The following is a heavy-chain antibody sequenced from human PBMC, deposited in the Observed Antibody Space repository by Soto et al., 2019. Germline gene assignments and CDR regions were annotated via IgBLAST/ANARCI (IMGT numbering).Heavy chain of an antibody. J-gene: IGHJ5*02. CDR2: ISGSGGST. D-gene: IGHD4-17*01. CDR1: GFTFSNYA. Sequence: LRLSCAASGFTFSNYAMSWVRQAPGKGLEWVSAISGSGGSTYYADSVKGRFTISRDNSKNTLYLQMNSLRAEDTAVYYCAKDRGDYSNWFDPWGQGTLVTVSS. V-gene: IGHV3-23*01. CDR3: AKDRGDYSNWFDP.